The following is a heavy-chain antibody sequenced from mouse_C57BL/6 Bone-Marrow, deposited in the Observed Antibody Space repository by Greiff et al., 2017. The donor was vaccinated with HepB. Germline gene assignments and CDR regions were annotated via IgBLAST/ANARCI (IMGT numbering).Heavy chain of an antibody. CDR1: GYTFTSYD. V-gene: IGHV1-85*01. D-gene: IGHD1-1*01. Sequence: QVQLQQSGPELVKPGASVKLSCKASGYTFTSYDINWVKQRPGQGLEWIGWIYPRDGSPKYNEKFKGKATLTVDTSSSTAYMELNSLTSEDSAVYFCAPIYYYGSSLYAMDYWGQGTSVTVSS. CDR2: IYPRDGSP. J-gene: IGHJ4*01. CDR3: APIYYYGSSLYAMDY.